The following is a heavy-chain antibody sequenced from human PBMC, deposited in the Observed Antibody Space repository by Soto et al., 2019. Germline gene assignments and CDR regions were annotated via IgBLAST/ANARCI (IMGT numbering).Heavy chain of an antibody. CDR2: IHNDGSTT. V-gene: IGHV3-74*01. CDR3: ARDNWYSY. D-gene: IGHD1-7*01. CDR1: GFTFSSYW. Sequence: EVQLVESGGGLVQPGGSVRLSCAASGFTFSSYWMHWVRQAPGKGLMWVSRIHNDGSTTRYADSVKGRFTISRDNAKNTLYLQMSSLRVEGTAVYYCARDNWYSYWGQGTLVTVSS. J-gene: IGHJ4*01.